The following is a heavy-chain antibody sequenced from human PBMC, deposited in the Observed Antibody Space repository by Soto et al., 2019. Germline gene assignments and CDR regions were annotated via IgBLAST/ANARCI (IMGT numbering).Heavy chain of an antibody. J-gene: IGHJ6*02. CDR3: ARERFQVISDGMDV. CDR1: GYTFTGYY. V-gene: IGHV1-2*02. D-gene: IGHD2-21*01. CDR2: TNPETGGT. Sequence: GASVKVSCKASGYTFTGYYVHWVREAPGQGLEWMGWTNPETGGTSYAQKFQGRVTLSRDTSINTAYLELSSLRFDDAAVYFCARERFQVISDGMDVWGQGTTVTVSS.